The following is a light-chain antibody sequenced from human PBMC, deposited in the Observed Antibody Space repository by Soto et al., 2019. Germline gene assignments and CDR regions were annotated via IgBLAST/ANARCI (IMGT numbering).Light chain of an antibody. CDR1: SSNIGSNT. CDR3: SAWDESLNGPV. V-gene: IGLV1-44*01. J-gene: IGLJ2*01. Sequence: QSVLTQPPSASGTPGQRVTISCSGSSSNIGSNTVNWYQQLPGTAPKLLIYSNNQRPSGVPDRFSGSKSGTSASLAISGLQSEDEADYYCSAWDESLNGPVFGGGTKVTVL. CDR2: SNN.